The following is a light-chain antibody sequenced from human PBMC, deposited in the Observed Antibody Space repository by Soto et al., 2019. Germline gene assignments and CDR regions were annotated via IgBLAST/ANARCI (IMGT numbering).Light chain of an antibody. CDR3: QQRSNWPIT. V-gene: IGKV3D-20*02. J-gene: IGKJ5*01. CDR2: GTS. CDR1: QSLSSSY. Sequence: EIVLTQSPGTLSLSPGERATLSCRASQSLSSSYLAWYQQKPGQAPRLLIYGTSIRATGIPARFSGSGSGTDFTLTISSLEPEDFAIYYCQQRSNWPITFGQGTRLEI.